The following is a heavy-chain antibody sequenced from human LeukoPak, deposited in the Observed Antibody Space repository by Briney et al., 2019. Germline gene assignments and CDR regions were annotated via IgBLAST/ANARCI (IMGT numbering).Heavy chain of an antibody. V-gene: IGHV3-9*01. CDR1: GFTFDDYA. Sequence: PGRSLRLSCAASGFTFDDYAMHWVRQAPGKGLEWVSGISWNSGSIGYADSVKGRFTISRDNAKNSLYLQMNSLRAEDTALYYCEKGTTVTSAFGFWGQGTMVTVSS. J-gene: IGHJ3*01. CDR3: EKGTTVTSAFGF. CDR2: ISWNSGSI. D-gene: IGHD4-17*01.